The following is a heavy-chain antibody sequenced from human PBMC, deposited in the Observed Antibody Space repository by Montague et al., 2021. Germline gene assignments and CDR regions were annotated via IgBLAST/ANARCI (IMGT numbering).Heavy chain of an antibody. CDR1: GGSISTYY. V-gene: IGHV4-4*09. J-gene: IGHJ4*02. CDR2: AQSGASGASGST. Sequence: SETLSLTCAVSGGSISTYYWTRIRQSPGKGLEYIGYFAQSGASGASGSTNYHPSLRGRVTVIVDSSKNQVALNMTTVTATDTGVYYCARGEGVVPVARFDFWGRGTLVTVSS. D-gene: IGHD3-16*01. CDR3: ARGEGVVPVARFDF.